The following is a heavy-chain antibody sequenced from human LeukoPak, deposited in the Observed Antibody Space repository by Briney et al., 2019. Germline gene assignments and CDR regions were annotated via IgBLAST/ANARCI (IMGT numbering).Heavy chain of an antibody. Sequence: SETLSLTCIVPGGSISSYSWCWIRQPPGKGLEWIWYIYTSGSTNYNPSLKSRVTISVDTSKNQFSLKLSSVTAADTAVYYCARHFGYCTNGVCYKYYYYMDVWGKGTTVTVSS. V-gene: IGHV4-4*09. J-gene: IGHJ6*03. CDR3: ARHFGYCTNGVCYKYYYYMDV. D-gene: IGHD2-8*01. CDR2: IYTSGST. CDR1: GGSISSYS.